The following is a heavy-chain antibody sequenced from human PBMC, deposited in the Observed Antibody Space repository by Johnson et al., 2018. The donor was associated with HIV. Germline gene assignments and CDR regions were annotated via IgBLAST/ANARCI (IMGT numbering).Heavy chain of an antibody. CDR1: GFTFSYVW. D-gene: IGHD3-10*01. CDR2: INWNGDRT. CDR3: ASSWFGELSYAFDI. V-gene: IGHV3-20*04. Sequence: VQLVESGGGFVEPGGSLRLSCAASGFTFSYVWMHWVRQAPGKGLEWVSNINWNGDRTGYADSVKGRFTISRDNAKNSLYLQMNSLRAEDTALYYCASSWFGELSYAFDIWGQGTMVTVSS. J-gene: IGHJ3*02.